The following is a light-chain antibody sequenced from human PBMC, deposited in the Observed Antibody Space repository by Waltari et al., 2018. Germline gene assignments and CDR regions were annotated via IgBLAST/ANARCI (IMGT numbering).Light chain of an antibody. J-gene: IGKJ1*01. CDR3: QQSYSTPG. CDR2: AAS. V-gene: IGKV1-39*01. CDR1: QSISSY. Sequence: DIQMTQSPSSLSASVGDRVTITCRASQSISSYLNWYQQKPGKAPKLLIYAASSLQSGVPSRFSGSGSGTDVTLTISRLQPEDFATYYCQQSYSTPGFGQGTKVEIK.